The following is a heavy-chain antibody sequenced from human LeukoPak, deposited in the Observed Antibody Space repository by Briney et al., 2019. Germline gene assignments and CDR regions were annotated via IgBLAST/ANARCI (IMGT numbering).Heavy chain of an antibody. Sequence: PSQTLSLTCTVSGGSISSGGYYWSWIRQPPGKGLEWIGYIYHSGSTYYNPSLKSRVTISVDRSQSQFSLKLSSVTAADTAVYYCARGLLMTAVPIPPNYWGQGTLVTVSS. CDR2: IYHSGST. D-gene: IGHD4-17*01. V-gene: IGHV4-30-2*01. CDR1: GGSISSGGYY. CDR3: ARGLLMTAVPIPPNY. J-gene: IGHJ4*02.